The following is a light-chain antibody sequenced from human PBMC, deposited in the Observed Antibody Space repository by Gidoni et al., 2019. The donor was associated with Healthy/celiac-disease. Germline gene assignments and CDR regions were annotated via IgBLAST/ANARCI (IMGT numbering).Light chain of an antibody. CDR3: TSRDSSGNPV. J-gene: IGLJ2*01. V-gene: IGLV3-19*01. CDR2: GKN. CDR1: SLKIFY. Sequence: HTVRSTCLGDSLKIFYASCDQQTRRPAPLLVIEGKNNRPSVIPDLFSGSTSGTTSSLTITGAQAEDEAYYYCTSRDSSGNPVFGGGTKLTVL.